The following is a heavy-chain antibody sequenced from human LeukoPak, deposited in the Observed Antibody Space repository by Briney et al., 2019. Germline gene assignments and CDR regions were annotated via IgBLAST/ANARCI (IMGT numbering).Heavy chain of an antibody. V-gene: IGHV3-30*18. CDR1: GFTFSIYV. J-gene: IGHJ5*02. D-gene: IGHD3-10*01. CDR3: TKEGLPSGTSWSAWFDP. Sequence: GGSLRLSCAASGFTFSIYVTHWVRQAPGKGLEGVAVIEDDGKTTYYADSVKGRFTISRDNSKNTLYLQMNSLRPEDTAVYYCTKEGLPSGTSWSAWFDPWGQGTLVTVSS. CDR2: IEDDGKTT.